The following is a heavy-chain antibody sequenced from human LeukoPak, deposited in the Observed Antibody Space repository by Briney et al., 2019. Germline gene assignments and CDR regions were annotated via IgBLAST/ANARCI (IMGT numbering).Heavy chain of an antibody. CDR3: ARGASNAFNF. J-gene: IGHJ3*01. Sequence: PGGSLRLSCAASGFTSRNYAMSWVRQAPGKGLEWVSAISGSGGRTYYADSVKGRFTISRDNSKNTLYLQMNSLRAEDTAVYYCARGASNAFNFWGQGTMVTVSS. D-gene: IGHD4/OR15-4a*01. CDR1: GFTSRNYA. V-gene: IGHV3-23*01. CDR2: ISGSGGRT.